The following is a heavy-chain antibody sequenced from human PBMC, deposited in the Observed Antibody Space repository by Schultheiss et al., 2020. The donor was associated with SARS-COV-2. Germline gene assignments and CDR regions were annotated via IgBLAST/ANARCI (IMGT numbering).Heavy chain of an antibody. Sequence: SETLSLTCTVSGGSISTPNYYWGWIRQPPGKGLEWIGSIYHSGSTYYNPSLKSRVTISVDTSKNQFSLKLSSVTAADTAVYYCARDYSSGSRYYYGMDVWGQGTTVTVSS. CDR2: IYHSGST. D-gene: IGHD6-19*01. J-gene: IGHJ6*02. CDR1: GGSISTPNYY. V-gene: IGHV4-39*07. CDR3: ARDYSSGSRYYYGMDV.